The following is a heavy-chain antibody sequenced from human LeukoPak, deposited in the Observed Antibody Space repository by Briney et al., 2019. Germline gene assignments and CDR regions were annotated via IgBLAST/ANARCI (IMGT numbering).Heavy chain of an antibody. CDR3: ARHGYLYYYYMDV. J-gene: IGHJ6*03. CDR1: GGSIRSSNYN. CDR2: IYYSGST. V-gene: IGHV4-39*01. D-gene: IGHD5-18*01. Sequence: SETLSLTCTVSGGSIRSSNYNWGWIRQPPGKGLEWIGSIYYSGSTYYNPSLKSRVTISVDTSKNQFSLKLSSVTAADTAVYYCARHGYLYYYYMDVWGKGTTVTVSS.